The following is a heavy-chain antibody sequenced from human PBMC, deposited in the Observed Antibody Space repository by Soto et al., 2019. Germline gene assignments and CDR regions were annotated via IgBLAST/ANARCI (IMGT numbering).Heavy chain of an antibody. Sequence: SETLSLTCTVSGGSISSYYWSWIRQPPGKGLEWIGYIYYSGSTNYNPSLKSRVTISVDTSKNQFSLKLSSVTAADTAVYYCARDRSALPTMLGMNWFDPWGQGTLVTVS. D-gene: IGHD2-21*02. CDR3: ARDRSALPTMLGMNWFDP. J-gene: IGHJ5*02. CDR2: IYYSGST. V-gene: IGHV4-59*01. CDR1: GGSISSYY.